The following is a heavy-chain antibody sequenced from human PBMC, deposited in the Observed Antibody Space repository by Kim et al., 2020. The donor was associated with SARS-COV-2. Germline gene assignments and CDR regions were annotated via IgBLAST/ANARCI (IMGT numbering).Heavy chain of an antibody. V-gene: IGHV3-7*03. CDR3: ARDGGPLIQLWPLGY. CDR1: GFTFSSYW. CDR2: IKQDGSEK. D-gene: IGHD5-18*01. Sequence: GGSLRLSCAASGFTFSSYWMSWVRQAPGKGLEWVANIKQDGSEKYYVDSVKGRFTISRDNAKNSLYLQMNSLRAEDTAVYYCARDGGPLIQLWPLGYWGQGTLVTVSS. J-gene: IGHJ4*02.